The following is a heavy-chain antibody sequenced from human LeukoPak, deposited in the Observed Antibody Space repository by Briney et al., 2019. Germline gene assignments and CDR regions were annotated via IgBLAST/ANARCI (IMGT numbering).Heavy chain of an antibody. Sequence: PSETLSLTCTVSGGSISSYYWSWIRQPPGKGLEWIGYIYYSGSTNYNPSLKSRVTISVDTSKNQFSLKLSSVIAADTAVYYCARDMRCSGGSCYDAFDIWGQGTMVTVSS. CDR1: GGSISSYY. CDR2: IYYSGST. CDR3: ARDMRCSGGSCYDAFDI. J-gene: IGHJ3*02. D-gene: IGHD2-15*01. V-gene: IGHV4-59*01.